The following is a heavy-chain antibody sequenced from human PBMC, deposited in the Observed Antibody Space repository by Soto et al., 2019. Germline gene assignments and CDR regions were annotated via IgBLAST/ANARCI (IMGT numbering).Heavy chain of an antibody. J-gene: IGHJ5*02. V-gene: IGHV1-2*02. CDR3: AREYSSPAYNWFDP. Sequence: WASVKVSCKASGYTFTGYYMHWVRQAPGQGLEWMGWINPNSGGTNYAQKFQGRVTMTRDTSISTAYMELSRLRSDDTAVYYCAREYSSPAYNWFDPWGQGTLVTVSS. D-gene: IGHD6-13*01. CDR1: GYTFTGYY. CDR2: INPNSGGT.